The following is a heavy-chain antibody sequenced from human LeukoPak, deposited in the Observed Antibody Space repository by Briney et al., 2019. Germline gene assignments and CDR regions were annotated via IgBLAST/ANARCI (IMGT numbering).Heavy chain of an antibody. J-gene: IGHJ4*02. CDR1: GGSISSSNW. D-gene: IGHD6-13*01. CDR3: ARVSAAAGTDYFDY. CDR2: IYHSGST. Sequence: PSGTLSLTCAVSGGSISSSNWWSWVRQPPGKGLEWIGEIYHSGSTNYNPSLKSRVTISVDKSKNQFSLKLSSVTAADTALYYCARVSAAAGTDYFDYWGQGTLVTVSS. V-gene: IGHV4-4*02.